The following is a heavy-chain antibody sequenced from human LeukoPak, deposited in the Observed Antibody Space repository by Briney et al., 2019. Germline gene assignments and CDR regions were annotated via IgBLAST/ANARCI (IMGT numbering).Heavy chain of an antibody. CDR1: GSTYSIYW. J-gene: IGHJ4*02. CDR3: ARGTYYYEF. V-gene: IGHV3-7*04. CDR2: MNQLGNEK. Sequence: GGSLRLSCAASGSTYSIYWMSWVRQAPGKGLEWVAYMNQLGNEKNYLDSVKGRFTISRDNAKNSLYLQMTSLRTEDTAVYYCARGTYYYEFWGQGTLVTVSS. D-gene: IGHD3-16*01.